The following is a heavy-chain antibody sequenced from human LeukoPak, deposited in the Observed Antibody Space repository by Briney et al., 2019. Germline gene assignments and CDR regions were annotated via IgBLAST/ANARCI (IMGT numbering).Heavy chain of an antibody. CDR2: ISGSGGST. Sequence: GGSLRLSCAASGFTFSSYAMSWVRQAPGKGMECVSAISGSGGSTYYADSVKGRFTISRDNSKNTLYLQRNSLRAEDTAVYYCAKDPTVPPHLGSVNYWGRGTPVTVSS. D-gene: IGHD2-2*01. V-gene: IGHV3-23*01. J-gene: IGHJ4*02. CDR3: AKDPTVPPHLGSVNY. CDR1: GFTFSSYA.